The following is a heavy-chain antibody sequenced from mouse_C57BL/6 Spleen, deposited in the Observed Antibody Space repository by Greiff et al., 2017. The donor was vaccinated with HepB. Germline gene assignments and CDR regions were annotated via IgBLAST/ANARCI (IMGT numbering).Heavy chain of an antibody. V-gene: IGHV5-17*01. CDR1: GFTFSDYG. CDR3: ARPGTARATWFAY. J-gene: IGHJ3*01. CDR2: ISGGSSTI. Sequence: EVQGVESGGGLVKPGGSLKLSRAASGFTFSDYGMHWVRQAPEKGLEWVAYISGGSSTIYYADTVKGRFTISRDNAKNTLFLQMTSRRSEDTAMYYCARPGTARATWFAYWGQGTLVTVSA. D-gene: IGHD3-1*01.